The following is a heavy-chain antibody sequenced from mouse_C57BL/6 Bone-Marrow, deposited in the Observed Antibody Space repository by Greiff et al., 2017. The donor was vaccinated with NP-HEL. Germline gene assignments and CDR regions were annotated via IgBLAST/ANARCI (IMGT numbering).Heavy chain of an antibody. CDR3: APYYLYAMDY. CDR1: GYAFSSSW. J-gene: IGHJ4*01. CDR2: IYPGDGDT. D-gene: IGHD1-1*01. Sequence: VQLQQSGPELVKPGASVKISCKASGYAFSSSWMNWVKQRPGKGLEWIGRIYPGDGDTNYNGKFKGKATLTADKSSSTAYMQLSSLTSEDSAVYFCAPYYLYAMDYWGQGTSVTVSS. V-gene: IGHV1-82*01.